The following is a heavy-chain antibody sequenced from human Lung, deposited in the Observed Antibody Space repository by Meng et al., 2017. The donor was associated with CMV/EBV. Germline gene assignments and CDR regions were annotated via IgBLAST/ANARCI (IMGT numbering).Heavy chain of an antibody. D-gene: IGHD3-16*01. V-gene: IGHV3-23*01. CDR2: ISGSSGTP. CDR1: GFNFSSHD. Sequence: GESMKTSCTASGFNFSSHDINWVRQAPGEGLEWVSSISGSSGTPTYANSVTGRFTMSRVASKNTVFLQLKARTPEDTAIYYCLMNMFWGQGSLVTVSS. J-gene: IGHJ4*02. CDR3: LMNMF.